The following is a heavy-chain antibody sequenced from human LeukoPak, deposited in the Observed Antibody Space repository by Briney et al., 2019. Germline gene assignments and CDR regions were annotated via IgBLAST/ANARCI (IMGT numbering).Heavy chain of an antibody. J-gene: IGHJ6*03. Sequence: GGSLRLSCAASGFTYSDFYMGWIRQAPGQGLEWISYTTNIGNPRYYADSVKGRFTISRDNSKNTLYLQMNSLRAEDTAVYYCAKDLRRIVGATKGMDVWGKGTTVTVSS. CDR2: TTNIGNPR. V-gene: IGHV3-11*04. D-gene: IGHD1-26*01. CDR1: GFTYSDFY. CDR3: AKDLRRIVGATKGMDV.